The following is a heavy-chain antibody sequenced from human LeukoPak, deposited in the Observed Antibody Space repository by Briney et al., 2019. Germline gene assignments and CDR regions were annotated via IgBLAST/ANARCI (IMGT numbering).Heavy chain of an antibody. J-gene: IGHJ4*02. CDR2: ISSSSSYI. Sequence: GGSLRLSCAASGFTFSSYSMNWVRQAPGKGLEWVSSISSSSSYIYYADSVKGRFTISRDNAKNSLYLQMNSLRAEDTAVYYCARGGSSLFVEFDCWGQGTLVTVSS. CDR3: ARGGSSLFVEFDC. V-gene: IGHV3-21*01. D-gene: IGHD6-6*01. CDR1: GFTFSSYS.